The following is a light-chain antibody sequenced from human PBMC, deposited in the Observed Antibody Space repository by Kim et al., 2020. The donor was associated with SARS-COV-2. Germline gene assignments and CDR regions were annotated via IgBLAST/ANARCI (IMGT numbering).Light chain of an antibody. V-gene: IGKV1-5*03. Sequence: DIQMTQSPSTLSASVGDTVTITCRASQSISTWLAWYQQKPGKVPKLLIYKASTLESGVPSRFSGSGSGTEFTLTISNLHPDDFATYYCQKYDHYFWTFGQGTKLDIK. CDR3: QKYDHYFWT. CDR1: QSISTW. CDR2: KAS. J-gene: IGKJ1*01.